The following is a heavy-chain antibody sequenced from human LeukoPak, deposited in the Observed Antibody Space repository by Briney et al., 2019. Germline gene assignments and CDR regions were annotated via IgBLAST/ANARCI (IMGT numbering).Heavy chain of an antibody. D-gene: IGHD3-10*01. CDR1: GGTFISYA. Sequence: SVKVSCKASGGTFISYAISWVRQAPGQGLEWMGGIIPIFGTANYAQKFQGRVTITADESTSTAYMELSSLRSEDMAVYYCARSGDYGSGSYWFDYWGQGTLVTVSS. CDR2: IIPIFGTA. V-gene: IGHV1-69*13. J-gene: IGHJ4*02. CDR3: ARSGDYGSGSYWFDY.